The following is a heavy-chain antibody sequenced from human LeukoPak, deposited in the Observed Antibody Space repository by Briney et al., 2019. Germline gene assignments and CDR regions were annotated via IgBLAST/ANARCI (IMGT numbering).Heavy chain of an antibody. Sequence: SGTLSLTCAVYGGSFSGYYWSWIRQPPGKGLEWIGEINHSGSTNYNPSLKSRVTISVDTSKNQSALKLSSVTAADTAVYYCARGGITMLVVAKGSHWLGPWGQGTLVSVYS. CDR1: GGSFSGYY. CDR2: INHSGST. V-gene: IGHV4-34*01. J-gene: IGHJ5*02. D-gene: IGHD3-22*01. CDR3: ARGGITMLVVAKGSHWLGP.